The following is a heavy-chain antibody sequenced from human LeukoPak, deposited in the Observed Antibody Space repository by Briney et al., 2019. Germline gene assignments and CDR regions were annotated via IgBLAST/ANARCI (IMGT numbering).Heavy chain of an antibody. CDR1: GYSISSGYY. J-gene: IGHJ4*02. Sequence: SETLSLTCTVSGYSISSGYYWGWIRQPPGKGLEWIGSIYHSGSTYYNPSLKSRVTISVDTSKNQFSLKLSSVTAADTAAYYCARAVGYSYGQSYYFDYWGQGTLVTVSS. CDR2: IYHSGST. V-gene: IGHV4-38-2*02. CDR3: ARAVGYSYGQSYYFDY. D-gene: IGHD5-18*01.